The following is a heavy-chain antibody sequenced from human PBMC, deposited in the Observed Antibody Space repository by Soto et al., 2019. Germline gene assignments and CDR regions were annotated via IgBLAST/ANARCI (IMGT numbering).Heavy chain of an antibody. Sequence: ASVKVSCKVSGYTLTELSMHWVRQAPGKGLEWMGGFDPEDGETIYAQKFQGRATMTEETSTDTAYMELSSLRSEDTAVYYCATVITTSPQSYYFDYWGQGTLVTVSS. CDR1: GYTLTELS. D-gene: IGHD4-4*01. CDR3: ATVITTSPQSYYFDY. CDR2: FDPEDGET. J-gene: IGHJ4*02. V-gene: IGHV1-24*01.